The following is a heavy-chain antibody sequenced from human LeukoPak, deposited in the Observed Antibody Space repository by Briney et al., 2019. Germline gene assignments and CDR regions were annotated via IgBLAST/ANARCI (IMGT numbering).Heavy chain of an antibody. D-gene: IGHD2-15*01. CDR3: ARGYCSGGSCLAPDY. CDR2: ISAYNGNT. V-gene: IGHV1-18*01. CDR1: GYTFTSYG. Sequence: ASVKVSCKASGYTFTSYGISWVRQAPGQGLEWMGWISAYNGNTNYAQKLQGRVTMTTDTSTSTAYMELRSLRSDDTAVYYCARGYCSGGSCLAPDYWGQGTLVTVSS. J-gene: IGHJ4*02.